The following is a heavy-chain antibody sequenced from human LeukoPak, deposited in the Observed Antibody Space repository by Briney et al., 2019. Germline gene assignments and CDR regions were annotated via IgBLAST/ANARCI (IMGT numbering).Heavy chain of an antibody. V-gene: IGHV3-23*01. J-gene: IGHJ4*02. D-gene: IGHD1-26*01. CDR3: AKAPIAWELLPYYFDY. Sequence: PGGSLRLSCAASGFTFSSYAMSWVRQAPGKGLEWVSAISGSGGSTYYADSVKGRFTISRDNSKNTLYLQMNSLRAEDTAVYYCAKAPIAWELLPYYFDYWGQGTLVTVS. CDR1: GFTFSSYA. CDR2: ISGSGGST.